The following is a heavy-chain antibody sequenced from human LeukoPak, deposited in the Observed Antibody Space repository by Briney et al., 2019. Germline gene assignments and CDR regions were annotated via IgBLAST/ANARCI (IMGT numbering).Heavy chain of an antibody. V-gene: IGHV4-31*03. D-gene: IGHD3-3*01. CDR3: ARGGLDFWSGYFDY. CDR2: IYYGGST. CDR1: GGSISSGGYY. Sequence: NPSETLSLTCTVSGGSISSGGYYWSWIRQHPGKGLEWIGYIYYGGSTYYNPSLKSRVTISVDTSKNQFSLKLSSVTAADTAVYYCARGGLDFWSGYFDYWGQGTLVTVSS. J-gene: IGHJ4*02.